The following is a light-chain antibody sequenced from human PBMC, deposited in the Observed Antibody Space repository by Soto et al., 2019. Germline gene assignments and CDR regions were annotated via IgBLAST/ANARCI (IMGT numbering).Light chain of an antibody. J-gene: IGLJ2*01. CDR3: SSYGGDNKYIL. CDR1: SSDVGGYNY. CDR2: EVN. Sequence: QSALTQPPSASGSPGHSVTISCTGTSSDVGGYNYVSWYQQHPGEAPKLMIYEVNKRPSWVPDRFSGYKSGNTASLTVSGLQAEDEADYYCSSYGGDNKYILFGGGTKLTVL. V-gene: IGLV2-8*01.